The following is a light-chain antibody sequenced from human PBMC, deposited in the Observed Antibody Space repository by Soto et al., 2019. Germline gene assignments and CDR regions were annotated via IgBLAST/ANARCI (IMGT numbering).Light chain of an antibody. CDR1: HGFLYSSNNKNY. J-gene: IGKJ4*01. CDR2: WAS. CDR3: QQSNSYPLS. Sequence: AQNGRAVTMEKKATINCKSSHGFLYSSNNKNYLAWYQQKPGQPPKLLIYWASTRESGVPDRFSGSGSGTEFTLAIRCLQPDDFAPYYCQQSNSYPLSLGGGTNVDI. V-gene: IGKV4-1*01.